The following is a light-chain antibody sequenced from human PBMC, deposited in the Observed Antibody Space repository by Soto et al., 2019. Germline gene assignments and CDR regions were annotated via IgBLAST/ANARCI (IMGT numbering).Light chain of an antibody. CDR1: QGIGTW. CDR3: QQTDSFPLT. V-gene: IGKV1-12*01. J-gene: IGKJ5*01. CDR2: AAS. Sequence: DIQMTQSPSSVSASVGDRVTITCRASQGIGTWLAWYQQRPGRAPKVLIYAASSLYSGVSSRFTGSGSGTHFTLTISSLQPEDFAPYYCQQTDSFPLTFGQGTRLEIK.